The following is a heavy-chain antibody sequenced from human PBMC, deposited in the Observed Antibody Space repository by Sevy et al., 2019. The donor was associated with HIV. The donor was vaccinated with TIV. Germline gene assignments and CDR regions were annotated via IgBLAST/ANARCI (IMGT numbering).Heavy chain of an antibody. V-gene: IGHV1-2*06. J-gene: IGHJ4*02. CDR2: INPKSGGI. Sequence: ASVKVSCKASGYTFTYYYMHWVRQAPGQGLEWMGRINPKSGGINYAQTFQGRVTMTRDTSISTAYMELSRLRSDDTAVYYCARYCSSTSCYAPPFDYWGQGTLVTVSS. D-gene: IGHD2-2*01. CDR3: ARYCSSTSCYAPPFDY. CDR1: GYTFTYYY.